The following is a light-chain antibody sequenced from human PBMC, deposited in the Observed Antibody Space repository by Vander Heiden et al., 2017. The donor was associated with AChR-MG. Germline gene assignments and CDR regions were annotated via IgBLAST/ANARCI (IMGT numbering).Light chain of an antibody. Sequence: QSALTQPASVSGSPGQSITISCIGTSSDVGNYNYVSWYQQHPGKAPKLMIYDVSNRPSGVSDRFSGSKSGSTASPTISGLQAEDEADYYCSSYTSSTTFVVFGGGTKLTVL. CDR3: SSYTSSTTFVV. CDR1: SSDVGNYNY. V-gene: IGLV2-14*03. J-gene: IGLJ2*01. CDR2: DVS.